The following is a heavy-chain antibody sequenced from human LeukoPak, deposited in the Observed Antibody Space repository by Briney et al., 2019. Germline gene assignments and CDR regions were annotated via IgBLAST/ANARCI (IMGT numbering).Heavy chain of an antibody. CDR3: ARDSSGWIVFDY. D-gene: IGHD6-19*01. J-gene: IGHJ4*02. Sequence: GGSLGLSCAAPGFTFSSYEMNWVRQAPGKGLEWVSYISSSGSTIYYADSVKGRFTISRDNAKNSLYLQMNSLRAEDTAVYYCARDSSGWIVFDYWGQGTLVTVSS. CDR1: GFTFSSYE. CDR2: ISSSGSTI. V-gene: IGHV3-48*03.